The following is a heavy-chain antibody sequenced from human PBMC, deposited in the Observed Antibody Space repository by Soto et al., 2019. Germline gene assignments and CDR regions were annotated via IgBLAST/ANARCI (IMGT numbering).Heavy chain of an antibody. CDR2: TYYRSKWYN. Sequence: KQSQTLSLTCAISGDSVSSNSAAWNWIRQSPSRGLEWLGRTYYRSKWYNDYAVSVKSRITINPDTSKNQFSLQLNSVTPEDTAVYYCARDSIRQLVEPRLRRTFDYWGQGTLVTVSS. V-gene: IGHV6-1*01. CDR1: GDSVSSNSAA. D-gene: IGHD6-13*01. J-gene: IGHJ4*02. CDR3: ARDSIRQLVEPRLRRTFDY.